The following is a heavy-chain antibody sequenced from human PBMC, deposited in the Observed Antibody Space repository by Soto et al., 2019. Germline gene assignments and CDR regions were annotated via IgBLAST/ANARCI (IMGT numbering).Heavy chain of an antibody. CDR2: INAGNGNT. CDR3: ARNQITGILHF. V-gene: IGHV1-3*05. CDR1: GYTFTSYD. Sequence: QVQLVQSGAEEKKPGPSVKVSCKASGYTFTSYDMHWVRQAPGQRLEWMGWINAGNGNTKYSQKFQGRVTSTRDTSASTAYIELSSLRSEDTAVYYCARNQITGILHFWGQGTLVSVSS. D-gene: IGHD1-20*01. J-gene: IGHJ4*02.